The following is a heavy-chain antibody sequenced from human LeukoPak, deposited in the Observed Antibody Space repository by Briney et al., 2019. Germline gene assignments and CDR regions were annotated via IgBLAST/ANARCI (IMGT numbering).Heavy chain of an antibody. J-gene: IGHJ4*02. V-gene: IGHV1-18*01. CDR2: ISAYNGNT. D-gene: IGHD4-4*01. CDR3: ARYDDYSNYYYFDY. Sequence: ASVKVSCKASGYTFTSYGISWVRQAPGQGLEWMGWISAYNGNTNYAQKLQGRGTMTTDTSTSTAYMELRSLRSDDTAVYYCARYDDYSNYYYFDYWGQGTLVTVSS. CDR1: GYTFTSYG.